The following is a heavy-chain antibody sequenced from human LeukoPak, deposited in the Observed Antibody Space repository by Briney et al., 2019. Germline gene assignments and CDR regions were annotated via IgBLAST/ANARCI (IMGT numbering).Heavy chain of an antibody. CDR1: GGSITSNY. Sequence: SETLSLTCTVSGGSITSNYWSWIRQPPGKGLEWIGYIYNSGSTSYNPSLKSRATISEDTSKSQFSLNLNSVTAADTAVYYCARAKPNWNPPDYWGQGTLVTVSS. CDR3: ARAKPNWNPPDY. D-gene: IGHD1-1*01. J-gene: IGHJ4*02. CDR2: IYNSGST. V-gene: IGHV4-4*09.